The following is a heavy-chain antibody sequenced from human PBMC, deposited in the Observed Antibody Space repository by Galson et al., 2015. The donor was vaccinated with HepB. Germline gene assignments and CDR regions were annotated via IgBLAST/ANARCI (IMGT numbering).Heavy chain of an antibody. CDR1: GFTFSSYW. CDR2: INSGGSST. CDR3: ARVFIGRRGDGYNFGY. Sequence: SLRLSCAASGFTFSSYWMHWVRQAPGKGLVWVSRINSGGSSTSYADSVKGRFTISRDNAKNTLYLQMNSLRAEDTAVYYCARVFIGRRGDGYNFGYWGQGTLVTVSS. D-gene: IGHD5-24*01. J-gene: IGHJ4*02. V-gene: IGHV3-74*01.